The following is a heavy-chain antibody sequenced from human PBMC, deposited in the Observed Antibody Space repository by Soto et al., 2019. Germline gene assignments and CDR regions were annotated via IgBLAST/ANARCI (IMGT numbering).Heavy chain of an antibody. CDR2: IYPGDSDT. Sequence: GESLKISCKGSGYSFTSYWIGWVRQMPGKGLEWMGIIYPGDSDTRYSPSFQGQVTISADKSISTAYLQWSSLKASDTAMYYCARLGGHCSGGSCYSSDAFDIWGQGTMVTVSS. V-gene: IGHV5-51*01. CDR1: GYSFTSYW. J-gene: IGHJ3*02. CDR3: ARLGGHCSGGSCYSSDAFDI. D-gene: IGHD2-15*01.